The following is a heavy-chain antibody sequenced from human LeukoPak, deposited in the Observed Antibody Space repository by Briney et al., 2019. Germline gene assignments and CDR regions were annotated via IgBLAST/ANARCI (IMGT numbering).Heavy chain of an antibody. CDR3: ARLGYCSSTSCYFLSAVINYYGMDV. CDR2: INPNSGGT. V-gene: IGHV1-2*02. J-gene: IGHJ6*02. D-gene: IGHD2-2*01. Sequence: GASVKVSCKASGYTFTGYYMHWVRQAPGQGLEWMGWINPNSGGTNYAQKFQGRVTMTRDTSISTAYVELSRLRSDDTAVYYCARLGYCSSTSCYFLSAVINYYGMDVWGQGTTVTVSS. CDR1: GYTFTGYY.